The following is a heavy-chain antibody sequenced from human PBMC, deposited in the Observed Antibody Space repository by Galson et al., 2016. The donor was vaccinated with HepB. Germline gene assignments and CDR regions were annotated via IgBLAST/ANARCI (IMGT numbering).Heavy chain of an antibody. CDR2: ISYDGSNK. D-gene: IGHD4-17*01. J-gene: IGHJ4*02. CDR1: GSTFSSYG. Sequence: SLRLSCAASGSTFSSYGMHWVRQAPGKGLEWVAIISYDGSNKYYADSVKGRFTISRDNSKNTLYLQMNSLRAEDTAVYYCAKSGRYYGVDHFDYWGQGTLVTVSS. CDR3: AKSGRYYGVDHFDY. V-gene: IGHV3-30*18.